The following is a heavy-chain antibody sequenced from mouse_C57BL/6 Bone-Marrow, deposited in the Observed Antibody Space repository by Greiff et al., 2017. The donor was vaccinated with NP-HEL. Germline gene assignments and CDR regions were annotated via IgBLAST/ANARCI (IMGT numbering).Heavy chain of an antibody. D-gene: IGHD1-1*01. CDR1: GFTFSDFY. Sequence: EVKLVESGGGLVQSGRSLRLSCATSGFTFSDFYMEWVRQAPGKGLEWIAASRNKANDYTTEYSASVKGRFIVSRDTSQSILYLQMNALRAEDTAIYYCARDPGSSYDYAMDYWGQGTSVTVSS. CDR3: ARDPGSSYDYAMDY. J-gene: IGHJ4*01. CDR2: SRNKANDYTT. V-gene: IGHV7-1*01.